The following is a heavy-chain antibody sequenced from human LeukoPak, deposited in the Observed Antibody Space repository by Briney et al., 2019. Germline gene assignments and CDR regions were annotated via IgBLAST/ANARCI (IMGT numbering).Heavy chain of an antibody. CDR2: INSDGSST. Sequence: PGGSLRLSCAASGCTFSSYWMLWVRQAAGKGVGWVSRINSDGSSTTYEDTVKGRLTISRDNAKNPLYLQMNSLRAEDTAVYYCARDQVGVGPTVDYWGQGTLVTVSS. CDR3: ARDQVGVGPTVDY. D-gene: IGHD1-26*01. CDR1: GCTFSSYW. J-gene: IGHJ4*02. V-gene: IGHV3-74*01.